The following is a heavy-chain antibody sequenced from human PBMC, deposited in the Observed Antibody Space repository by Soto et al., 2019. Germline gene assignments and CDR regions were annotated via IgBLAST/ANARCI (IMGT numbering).Heavy chain of an antibody. CDR3: VIVAKYVTPTQQDV. D-gene: IGHD3-16*02. V-gene: IGHV1-18*03. J-gene: IGHJ6*02. Sequence: QVQLVQSGDEVKKPGASVKVSCKASGYIFVNYGIAWVRQAPGQGLEWMGWISPYTGNTHSATKVQCRLSMTTDTSMITHYVDLRSLISEHMAEYYCVIVAKYVTPTQQDVWGQGTTVTVSS. CDR2: ISPYTGNT. CDR1: GYIFVNYG.